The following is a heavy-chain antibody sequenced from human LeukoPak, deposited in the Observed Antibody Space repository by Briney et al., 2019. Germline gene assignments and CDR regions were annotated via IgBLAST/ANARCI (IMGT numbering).Heavy chain of an antibody. J-gene: IGHJ5*02. D-gene: IGHD3-10*01. CDR3: ARRGVGNWFDP. CDR2: IYYSGST. V-gene: IGHV4-39*01. CDR1: GGSISSSSYY. Sequence: KASQTLSLTCTVSGGSISSSSYYWGWIRQPPGKGLEWIGSIYYSGSTYYNPSLKSRVTISVDTSKNQFSLKLSSVTAADTAVYYCARRGVGNWFDPWGQGTLVTVSS.